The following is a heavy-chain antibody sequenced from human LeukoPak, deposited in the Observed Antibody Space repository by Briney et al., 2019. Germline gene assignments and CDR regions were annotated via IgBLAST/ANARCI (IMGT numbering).Heavy chain of an antibody. CDR2: INPNSGGT. J-gene: IGHJ4*02. Sequence: ASVKVSRKASGYTFTGFDSIYIHWVRQVPGQGLEWMGWINPNSGGTKFARRFQGRVTMTRDTSISTVYMELNRLRSDDTGIYYCARKGVWNYVFVYWGQGSLVTVSS. V-gene: IGHV1-2*02. CDR3: ARKGVWNYVFVY. CDR1: GYTFTGFDSIY. D-gene: IGHD1-7*01.